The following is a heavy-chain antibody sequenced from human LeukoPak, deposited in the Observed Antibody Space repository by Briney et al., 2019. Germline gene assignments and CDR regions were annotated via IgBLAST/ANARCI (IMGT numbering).Heavy chain of an antibody. CDR3: ARDYGSHILDV. J-gene: IGHJ6*02. CDR2: INPNSGGT. D-gene: IGHD3-10*01. Sequence: WASVKVSCKTSGYPFSGFYAHWVRQAPGQGLEWMGWINPNSGGTNYAQKYQGRVTMTRDTSTSTAYMELSRLRSDDTAVYYCARDYGSHILDVWGQGTTVTVSS. V-gene: IGHV1-2*02. CDR1: GYPFSGFY.